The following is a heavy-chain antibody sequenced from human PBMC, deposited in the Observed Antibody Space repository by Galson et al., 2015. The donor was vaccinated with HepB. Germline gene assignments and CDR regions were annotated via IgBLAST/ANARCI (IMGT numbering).Heavy chain of an antibody. Sequence: SLRLSCAASGFTFSDYYMSWIRQAPGKGLEWVSYTSSNSSYPNYADSVKSRFTITRENAKNSRYLQMNSLRAEDTAVYYCARSGYSYGIDYWGQGTLVTVSS. CDR3: ARSGYSYGIDY. CDR1: GFTFSDYY. D-gene: IGHD5-18*01. CDR2: TSSNSSYP. V-gene: IGHV3-11*06. J-gene: IGHJ4*02.